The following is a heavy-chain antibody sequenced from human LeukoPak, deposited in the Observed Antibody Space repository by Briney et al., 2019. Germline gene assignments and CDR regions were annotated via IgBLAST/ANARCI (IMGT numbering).Heavy chain of an antibody. D-gene: IGHD3-22*01. CDR2: VSYLGDDQ. J-gene: IGHJ6*02. V-gene: IGHV3-30*18. CDR1: GFTFSSYG. CDR3: AKDRSSGPHYYYGMDV. Sequence: PGGSLRLSCVVSGFTFSSYGIHWVRQSPGKGLEWVAVVSYLGDDQFYAESVKGRLTISRDNSKKTVFLQMNSLRGEDTAVYYCAKDRSSGPHYYYGMDVWGRGTTVIVSS.